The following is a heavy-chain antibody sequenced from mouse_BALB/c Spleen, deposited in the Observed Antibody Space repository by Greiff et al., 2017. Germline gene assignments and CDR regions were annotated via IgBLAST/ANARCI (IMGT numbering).Heavy chain of an antibody. V-gene: IGHV1S81*02. J-gene: IGHJ2*01. D-gene: IGHD1-2*01. Sequence: VQLQQSGAELVKPGASVKLSCKASGYTFTSYWMHWVKQRPGQGLEWIGEINPSNGRTNYNEKFKSKATLTVDKSSSTAYMQLSSLTSEDSAVYYCALLRLREYFDYWGQGTTLKVSS. CDR2: INPSNGRT. CDR1: GYTFTSYW. CDR3: ALLRLREYFDY.